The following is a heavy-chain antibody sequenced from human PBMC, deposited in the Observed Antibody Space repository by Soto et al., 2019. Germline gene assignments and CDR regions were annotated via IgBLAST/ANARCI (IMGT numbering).Heavy chain of an antibody. CDR1: DGSISNYY. CDR2: NYYSGSS. CDR3: ARVRTMAGTPIPPFEP. V-gene: IGHV4-59*01. D-gene: IGHD6-19*01. Sequence: SETLSLTCTVSDGSISNYYWSWIRQPPGKGLEWIGYNYYSGSSNYNPSLKSRVSISVDTSKNQFSLKLSSVTAADTAVYYCARVRTMAGTPIPPFEPWGQGTLVTVSS. J-gene: IGHJ5*02.